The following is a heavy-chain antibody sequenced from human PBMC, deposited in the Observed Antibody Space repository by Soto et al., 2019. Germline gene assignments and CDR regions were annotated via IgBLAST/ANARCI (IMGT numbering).Heavy chain of an antibody. CDR2: IYYSGST. CDR3: ARDYYYYGMDV. CDR1: ASSLSSYY. J-gene: IGHJ6*02. V-gene: IGHV4-59*01. Sequence: ETLSLTCPLSASSLSSYYSSSLQLPPVKGLGRLGYIYYSGSTNYNPSLKSRVTISVDTSKNQFSLKLSSVTAADTAVYDCARDYYYYGMDVWGQGITVTVS.